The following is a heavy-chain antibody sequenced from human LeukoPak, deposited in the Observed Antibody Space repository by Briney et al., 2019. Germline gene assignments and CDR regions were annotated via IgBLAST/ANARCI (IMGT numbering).Heavy chain of an antibody. J-gene: IGHJ4*02. CDR3: AKGLYEWLSDTDY. CDR2: IRGSGGTT. Sequence: GGSLRLSCEASGFTFSGCAMSWVRQAPGYGMEWFSAIRGSGGTTCYADSGKGRFTISRDNSKDTLYLQMNSLRVEDTAVYYCAKGLYEWLSDTDYWGQGTLVTVYS. V-gene: IGHV3-23*01. D-gene: IGHD3-3*01. CDR1: GFTFSGCA.